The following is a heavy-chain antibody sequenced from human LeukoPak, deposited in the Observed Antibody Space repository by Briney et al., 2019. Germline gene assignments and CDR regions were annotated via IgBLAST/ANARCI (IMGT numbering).Heavy chain of an antibody. D-gene: IGHD3-22*01. Sequence: ASVKVSCKASGYTFTGYYMHWVRQAPGQGLEWMGWINPNSGGTNYAQKFQGRVTMTRDTSISTAYMELSRLRSDDTAVYYCARTYYYDSSGYYPTPYYFDYWGQGTLVTVSS. V-gene: IGHV1-2*02. CDR3: ARTYYYDSSGYYPTPYYFDY. CDR1: GYTFTGYY. J-gene: IGHJ4*02. CDR2: INPNSGGT.